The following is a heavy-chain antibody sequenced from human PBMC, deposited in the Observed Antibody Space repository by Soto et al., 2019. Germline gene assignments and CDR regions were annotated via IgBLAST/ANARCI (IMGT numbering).Heavy chain of an antibody. CDR1: GVSLNTADTW. J-gene: IGHJ6*02. CDR2: YHSGGST. CDR3: VRSRQMESGNDYGLDV. Sequence: QVQLQESGSGLVKPSQSLSLTCTVSGVSLNTADTWWSWIRQSPGKGLEFIGYYHSGGSTYYDACFRSRVIISADTFHSQFSLKLSSVTVADTAVYFCVRSRQMESGNDYGLDVWGQGTTVTVSS. V-gene: IGHV4-30-4*01. D-gene: IGHD1-1*01.